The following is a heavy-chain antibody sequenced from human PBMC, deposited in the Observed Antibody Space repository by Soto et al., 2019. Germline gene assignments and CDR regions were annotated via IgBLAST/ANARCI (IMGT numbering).Heavy chain of an antibody. CDR1: GGSISSGDYY. Sequence: SETLSLTCTVSGGSISSGDYYWSWIRQPPGKGLEWIGYIYYSGSTYYNPSLKSRVTISVDTSKNQFSLKLSSVTAADTAVYYCARVRIVVVPATTYYCYYGMDVWGQGTTVTVSS. CDR3: ARVRIVVVPATTYYCYYGMDV. J-gene: IGHJ6*02. CDR2: IYYSGST. V-gene: IGHV4-30-4*01. D-gene: IGHD2-2*01.